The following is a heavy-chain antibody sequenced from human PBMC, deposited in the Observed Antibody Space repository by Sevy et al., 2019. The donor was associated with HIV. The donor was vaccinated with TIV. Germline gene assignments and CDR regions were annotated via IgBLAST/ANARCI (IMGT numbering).Heavy chain of an antibody. CDR1: GFTFDDYA. Sequence: GGSLRLSCAASGFTFDDYAMHWVRQAPGKGLEWVSGISWNSGSIGYADSVKGRFTISRDNAKNSLYLQMNSLRAEDTALYYCAKDISVMERATIGSLAFDIWGQGTMVTVSS. CDR3: AKDISVMERATIGSLAFDI. CDR2: ISWNSGSI. V-gene: IGHV3-9*01. J-gene: IGHJ3*02. D-gene: IGHD5-12*01.